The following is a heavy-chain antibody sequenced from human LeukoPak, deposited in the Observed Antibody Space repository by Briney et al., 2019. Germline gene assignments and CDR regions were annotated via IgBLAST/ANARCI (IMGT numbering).Heavy chain of an antibody. CDR1: GGSISSSSYY. CDR3: ARNMEHHYYYYMDV. V-gene: IGHV4-39*01. Sequence: SETLSLTCTVSGGSISSSSYYWGWIRQPPGKGLEWIGSIYYSGSTYYNPSLKSRVTISVDTSKNQFSLYLSSVTAAATAVYYCARNMEHHYYYYMDVWGKRTTVTVSS. CDR2: IYYSGST. D-gene: IGHD1/OR15-1a*01. J-gene: IGHJ6*03.